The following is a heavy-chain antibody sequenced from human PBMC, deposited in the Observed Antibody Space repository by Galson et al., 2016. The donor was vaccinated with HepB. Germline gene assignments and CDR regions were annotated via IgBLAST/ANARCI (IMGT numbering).Heavy chain of an antibody. J-gene: IGHJ4*02. V-gene: IGHV3-15*01. CDR3: ATGDGAARFDY. CDR1: GFTFIPFRHAW. Sequence: SLRLSCAASGFTFIPFRHAWMSWVRQAPGKGLEWIGRIKSKSDGGTTDYAAPVNGRFTISRDDSENTLYLQMNSLKTEDTAPYCCATGDGAARFDYWGQGTLVTVSS. CDR2: IKSKSDGGTT. D-gene: IGHD6-6*01.